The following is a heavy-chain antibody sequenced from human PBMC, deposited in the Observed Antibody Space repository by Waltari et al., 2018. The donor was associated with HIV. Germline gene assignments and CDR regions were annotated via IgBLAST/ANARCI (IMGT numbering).Heavy chain of an antibody. J-gene: IGHJ5*02. CDR3: ARAVSGAYRTSWFDP. CDR1: GGSITTYNW. D-gene: IGHD2-15*01. Sequence: QVVLVESGPGPIKTSETLSLTCAVSGGSITTYNWWSWVRQSPGKGLEWIGETYHSGSTNYNTSLRSRVTISIDKSKNQFSLRLTSVTAADTAIYYCARAVSGAYRTSWFDPWGQGTLVTVSS. V-gene: IGHV4-4*02. CDR2: TYHSGST.